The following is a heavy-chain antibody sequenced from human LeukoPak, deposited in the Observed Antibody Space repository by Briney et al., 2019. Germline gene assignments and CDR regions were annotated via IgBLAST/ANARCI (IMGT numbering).Heavy chain of an antibody. CDR2: IYYSGST. V-gene: IGHV4-59*01. CDR3: ARTPTVMFGKNYYYYMDV. CDR1: GGSISSYY. D-gene: IGHD3-10*02. Sequence: PSETLSLTCTVSGGSISSYYWSWIRQPPGKVLEWIGYIYYSGSTNYNPSLKSRVTISVDTSKNQFSLKLSSVTAADTAVYYCARTPTVMFGKNYYYYMDVWGKGTTVTVSS. J-gene: IGHJ6*03.